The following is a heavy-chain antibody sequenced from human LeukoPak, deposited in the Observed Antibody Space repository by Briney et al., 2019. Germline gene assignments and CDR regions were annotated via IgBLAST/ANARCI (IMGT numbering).Heavy chain of an antibody. CDR1: RLTLSSYY. J-gene: IGHJ4*02. CDR2: IYIGGST. V-gene: IGHV3-53*04. D-gene: IGHD4-23*01. Sequence: GGSLSLSRAASRLTLSSYYMSWVRQAPGKGLEWVAVIYIGGSTYYSDSVKGRFNPSRHNSKNTLYLQMKSLRAEDTAVYCGARLESYGGDSFSYWGQGTLVTVSS. CDR3: ARLESYGGDSFSY.